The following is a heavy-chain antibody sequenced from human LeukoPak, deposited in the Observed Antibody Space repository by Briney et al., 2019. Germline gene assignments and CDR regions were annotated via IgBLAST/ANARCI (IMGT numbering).Heavy chain of an antibody. CDR2: INHSGST. V-gene: IGHV4-34*01. Sequence: KPSETLSLTCAVYGGSFSGYYWSWIRQPPGKGLEWIGEINHSGSTNYNPSLKSRVTISVDTSKNQFSLKLSSVTAADTAVYYCARAKRADYVWGSYRYKFDAFDIWGQGTMVTASS. CDR1: GGSFSGYY. J-gene: IGHJ3*02. CDR3: ARAKRADYVWGSYRYKFDAFDI. D-gene: IGHD3-16*02.